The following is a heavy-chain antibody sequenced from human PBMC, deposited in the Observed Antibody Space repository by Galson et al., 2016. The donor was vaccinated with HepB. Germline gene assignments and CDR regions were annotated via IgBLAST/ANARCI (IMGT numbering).Heavy chain of an antibody. CDR2: ISYSGTKT. V-gene: IGHV3-30-3*01. Sequence: SLRLSCAASGFIFSQFAVHWVRQAPGKGLEWVAVISYSGTKTYYPDSVKGRFTVSRDDSKNTLYLQMNTLRPEDTAVYYCARDQKYSGTDFYYAMDVWGKGATVTVSS. CDR3: ARDQKYSGTDFYYAMDV. J-gene: IGHJ6*04. CDR1: GFIFSQFA. D-gene: IGHD5-12*01.